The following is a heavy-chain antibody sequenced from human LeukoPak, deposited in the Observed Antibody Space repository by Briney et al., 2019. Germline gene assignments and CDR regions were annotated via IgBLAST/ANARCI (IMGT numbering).Heavy chain of an antibody. Sequence: ASVKVSCKSSGYTFTSYYMHWVRQAPGQGLEWMGWINPNSGGTNYAQKFQGRVTMTRDTSISTAYMELSRLRSDDTAVYYCARGVVQAYGAFDIWGQGTMVTVSS. D-gene: IGHD3-3*01. CDR2: INPNSGGT. J-gene: IGHJ3*02. V-gene: IGHV1-2*02. CDR1: GYTFTSYY. CDR3: ARGVVQAYGAFDI.